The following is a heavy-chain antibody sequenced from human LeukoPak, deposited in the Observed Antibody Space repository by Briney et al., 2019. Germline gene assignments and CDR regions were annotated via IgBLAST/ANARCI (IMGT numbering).Heavy chain of an antibody. D-gene: IGHD2-21*01. Sequence: GGSWRSSCEAFGSTLSSYGLHGAGQAPGKGLEWVTIISYDGSNKYYADSVKGRFTISRDNSKNTLYLQMNSLRPEDTAVYYCAKDELLPIWGQGTMVTVSS. CDR3: AKDELLPI. J-gene: IGHJ3*02. V-gene: IGHV3-30*18. CDR2: ISYDGSNK. CDR1: GSTLSSYG.